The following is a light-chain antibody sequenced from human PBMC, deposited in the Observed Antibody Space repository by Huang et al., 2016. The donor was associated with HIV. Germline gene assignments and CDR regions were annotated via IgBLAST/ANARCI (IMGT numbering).Light chain of an antibody. Sequence: DIVMTQSPDSLAVSLGEAATLTCRSSQSVLSSATNKNYLACFQQKSGQSPKLLMFWASTRESGVPDRFSGSGSGTHFTLTINNVKTEDVAIYYCQQYYTSPQTFGPGTRVEI. CDR2: WAS. CDR1: QSVLSSATNKNY. J-gene: IGKJ1*01. V-gene: IGKV4-1*01. CDR3: QQYYTSPQT.